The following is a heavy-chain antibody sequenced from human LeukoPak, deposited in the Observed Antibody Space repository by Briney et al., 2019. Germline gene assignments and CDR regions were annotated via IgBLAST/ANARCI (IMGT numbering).Heavy chain of an antibody. CDR3: AGAHASDYFRYYYTDV. Sequence: GGALRLSCAASEFTFRSYEMNWVRQAPGRGLELVAYISSSLKTIYYADSVTGRFTISRDNAKNSLYLQMGSLRAEDTAVYYCAGAHASDYFRYYYTDVWGNGTTVTVSS. V-gene: IGHV3-48*03. CDR2: ISSSLKTI. D-gene: IGHD5-12*01. CDR1: EFTFRSYE. J-gene: IGHJ6*03.